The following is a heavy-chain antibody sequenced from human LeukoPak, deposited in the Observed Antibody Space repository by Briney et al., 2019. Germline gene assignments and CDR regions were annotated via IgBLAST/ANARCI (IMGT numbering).Heavy chain of an antibody. CDR2: IYYDGST. V-gene: IGHV4-61*05. CDR3: ARSGSGYLRYYFDY. Sequence: SETLSLTCTVSGGSISGSSYYWDWIRQPPGKGLEWIGYIYYDGSTDYNPSLKSRVTISVDTSKNKFSLKLSSVTAADTAVYYCARSGSGYLRYYFDYWGQGTLVTVSS. D-gene: IGHD5-12*01. J-gene: IGHJ4*02. CDR1: GGSISGSSYY.